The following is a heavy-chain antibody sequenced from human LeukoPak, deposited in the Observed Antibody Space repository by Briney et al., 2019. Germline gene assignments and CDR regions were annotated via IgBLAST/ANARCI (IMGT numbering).Heavy chain of an antibody. V-gene: IGHV3-23*01. Sequence: QAGGSLRLSCAASGFTFSTYTMSWVRQAPGKGLEWVSSISGSGGTVYHADSVKGRFTISRDNSKNTAYLQMDSLRAEDTAVYFCAKSETLYSNYGAIPFDPWGQGTLVTVSS. CDR3: AKSETLYSNYGAIPFDP. CDR1: GFTFSTYT. CDR2: ISGSGGTV. D-gene: IGHD4-11*01. J-gene: IGHJ5*02.